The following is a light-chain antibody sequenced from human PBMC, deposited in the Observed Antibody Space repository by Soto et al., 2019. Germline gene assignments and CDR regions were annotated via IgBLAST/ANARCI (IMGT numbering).Light chain of an antibody. Sequence: EIVMTQSPATLWVSPGERVTLSCRASQSVSSDLAWYQQKPGQAPRLLIYGASTRATGIPARFSGSGSGTDFTLAISSLQSEDFAIYYCHQYNNWPPYTFGQGTKVDIK. J-gene: IGKJ2*01. V-gene: IGKV3-15*01. CDR1: QSVSSD. CDR2: GAS. CDR3: HQYNNWPPYT.